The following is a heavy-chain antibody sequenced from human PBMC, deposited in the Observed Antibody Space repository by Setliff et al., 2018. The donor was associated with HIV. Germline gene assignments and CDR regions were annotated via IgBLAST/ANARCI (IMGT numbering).Heavy chain of an antibody. V-gene: IGHV1-69*13. CDR3: ARDPTTALHPPLNWFDP. J-gene: IGHJ5*02. CDR1: GGTFSSYA. Sequence: GASVKVSCKASGGTFSSYAISWVRQAPGQGLEWMGGIIPIFGTANYAQKFQGRVTITADESTSTAYMELRSLRSDDTAMYYCARDPTTALHPPLNWFDPWGQGTLVTVSS. CDR2: IIPIFGTA. D-gene: IGHD4-17*01.